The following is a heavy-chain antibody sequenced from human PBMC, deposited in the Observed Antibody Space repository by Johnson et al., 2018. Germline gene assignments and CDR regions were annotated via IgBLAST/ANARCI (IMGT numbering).Heavy chain of an antibody. Sequence: QVQLQQWGAGLLKPSETLSLTCAVYGGSFSGYYWSWIRQPPGKGLEWIGEINHSGSTNYNPSLKSRVTISVDTPKNQFSLKLSPVTAAGTAVYYCARGGYCSGGSCYRVANYYDYMDVWGKGTTVTVSS. CDR2: INHSGST. D-gene: IGHD2-15*01. V-gene: IGHV4-34*01. CDR1: GGSFSGYY. J-gene: IGHJ6*03. CDR3: ARGGYCSGGSCYRVANYYDYMDV.